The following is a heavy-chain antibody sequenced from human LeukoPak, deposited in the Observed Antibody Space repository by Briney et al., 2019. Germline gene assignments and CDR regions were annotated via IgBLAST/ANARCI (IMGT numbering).Heavy chain of an antibody. CDR1: GYTFTSYG. CDR2: MSAHSGNT. D-gene: IGHD3-22*01. CDR3: ARGDYYESSGYLPRENY. V-gene: IGHV1-18*01. J-gene: IGHJ4*02. Sequence: GASVKVSCKASGYTFTSYGITWVRQAPGQGLEWMGWMSAHSGNTSYAQKLQGRVTMTRDTSTSTAYMELSSLRSDDTAVYSCARGDYYESSGYLPRENYWGQGTLVTVSS.